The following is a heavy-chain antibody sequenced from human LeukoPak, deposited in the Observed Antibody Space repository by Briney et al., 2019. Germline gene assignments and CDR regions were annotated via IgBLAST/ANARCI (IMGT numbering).Heavy chain of an antibody. V-gene: IGHV3-21*01. CDR3: ARFHRGGIFGVVPRTGAFDI. D-gene: IGHD3-3*01. CDR2: ISSSSSYI. Sequence: PGGSLRLSCAASGFTFSSYSMNWVRQAPGKGLEWVSSISSSSSYIYYADSVKGRFTISRDNAKNSLYLQMNSLRAEDTAVYYCARFHRGGIFGVVPRTGAFDIWGQGTMVTVSS. J-gene: IGHJ3*02. CDR1: GFTFSSYS.